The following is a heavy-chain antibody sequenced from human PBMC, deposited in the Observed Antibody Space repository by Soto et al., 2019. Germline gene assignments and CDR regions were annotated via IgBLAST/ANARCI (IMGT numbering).Heavy chain of an antibody. Sequence: GESLKISCKGSGYSFTSYWISWVRQMPGKGLEWMGRIDPSDSYTNYSPSFRGHVTISADKSISTAYLQWSSLKASDTAMYYCARRPGTTYYYYGMDVWGQGTTVTVSS. CDR3: ARRPGTTYYYYGMDV. V-gene: IGHV5-10-1*01. CDR2: IDPSDSYT. CDR1: GYSFTSYW. J-gene: IGHJ6*02. D-gene: IGHD1-1*01.